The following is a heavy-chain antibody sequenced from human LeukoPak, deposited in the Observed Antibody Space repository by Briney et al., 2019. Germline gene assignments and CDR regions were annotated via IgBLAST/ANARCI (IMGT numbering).Heavy chain of an antibody. CDR2: INPNSGGT. V-gene: IGHV1-2*02. Sequence: GASVKVSCKASGYTFTGYYMHWVRQAPGQGLESMGWINPNSGGTNYAQKFQGRVTMTRDTSISTAYMELSRLRSDDTAVYYCAREGSAMIDAFDIWGQGTMVTVSS. CDR3: AREGSAMIDAFDI. CDR1: GYTFTGYY. D-gene: IGHD3-22*01. J-gene: IGHJ3*02.